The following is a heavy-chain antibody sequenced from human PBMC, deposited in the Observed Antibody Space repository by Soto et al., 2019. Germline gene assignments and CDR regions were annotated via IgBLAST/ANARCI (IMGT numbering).Heavy chain of an antibody. CDR3: ALSEYSSSWVWFDP. D-gene: IGHD6-6*01. Sequence: SETLSLTCTVSGGSISSYYWSWIRQPPGKGLEWIGYIYYSGSTNYNPSLKSRVTISVDTSKNQFSLKLSSVTAADTAVYYCALSEYSSSWVWFDPWGQGTLVTVSS. CDR2: IYYSGST. J-gene: IGHJ5*02. CDR1: GGSISSYY. V-gene: IGHV4-59*01.